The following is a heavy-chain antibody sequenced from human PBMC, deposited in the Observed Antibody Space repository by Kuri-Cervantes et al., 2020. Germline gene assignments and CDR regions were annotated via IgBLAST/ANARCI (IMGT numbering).Heavy chain of an antibody. D-gene: IGHD6-13*01. V-gene: IGHV4-39*07. CDR3: ASSSRNAFDI. CDR2: IYYSGST. CDR1: GGSISSSSYY. J-gene: IGHJ3*02. Sequence: ESLKISCTVSGGSISSSSYYWGWIRQPPGKGLEWIGSIYYSGSTYYNPSLKSRVTISVDTSKNQFSLRLSSVTAADTAVYYCASSSRNAFDIWGQGTMVTVSS.